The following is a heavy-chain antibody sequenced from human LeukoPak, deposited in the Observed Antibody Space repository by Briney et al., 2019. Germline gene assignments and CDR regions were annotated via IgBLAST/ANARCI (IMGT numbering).Heavy chain of an antibody. CDR3: AGSWGYRALDI. J-gene: IGHJ3*02. CDR1: GFTFNDYA. V-gene: IGHV3-7*01. CDR2: IQQGGSEK. D-gene: IGHD3-16*01. Sequence: GGSLGLSCAASGFTFNDYAMNWVRQAPGKGLEWVANIQQGGSEKYYVDSVKGRFTISRDNARSSLYLQMNSLRAEDTAVYYCAGSWGYRALDIWGQGTMVTVSS.